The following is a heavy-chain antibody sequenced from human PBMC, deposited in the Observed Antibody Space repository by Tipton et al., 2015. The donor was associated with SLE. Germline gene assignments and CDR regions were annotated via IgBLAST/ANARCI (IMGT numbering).Heavy chain of an antibody. D-gene: IGHD3-9*01. CDR1: GYTFTSYG. J-gene: IGHJ4*02. Sequence: GPEVKKPGASVKVSCKASGYTFTSYGISWVRQAPGQGLEWMGWISAYNGNTNYAQKLQGRVTMTTDTSTSTAYMELRSLRSDDTAVYYCARVKGGEYYDMLTGYCHFDYWGQGTLVAVSS. CDR3: ARVKGGEYYDMLTGYCHFDY. V-gene: IGHV1-18*01. CDR2: ISAYNGNT.